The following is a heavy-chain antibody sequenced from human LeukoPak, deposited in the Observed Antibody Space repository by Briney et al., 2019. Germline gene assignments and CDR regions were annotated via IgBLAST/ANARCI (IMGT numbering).Heavy chain of an antibody. D-gene: IGHD6-13*01. CDR1: GFTFSSYA. Sequence: GGSLRLSCAASGFTFSSYAMHWVRQAPGKGLEWLAVISYDASNKYHADSVKGRFTISRDNSKNTLYLQMNSLRTDDTAVYYCTRDPLSSSQRGYFDYWGQGTLVTVSS. J-gene: IGHJ4*02. CDR2: ISYDASNK. CDR3: TRDPLSSSQRGYFDY. V-gene: IGHV3-30-3*01.